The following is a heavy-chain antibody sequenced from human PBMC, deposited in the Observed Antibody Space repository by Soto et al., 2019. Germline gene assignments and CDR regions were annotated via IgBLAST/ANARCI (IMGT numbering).Heavy chain of an antibody. J-gene: IGHJ6*02. CDR1: GFTFSNAW. CDR2: IKSKTDGGTT. V-gene: IGHV3-15*07. CDR3: TTLSITIFGVVLMDV. Sequence: GGSLRLSCAASGFTFSNAWMDWVRQAPGKGLEWVGRIKSKTDGGTTDYAAPVKGRFTISRDDSKNTLYLQMNSLKTEDTAVYYCTTLSITIFGVVLMDVWGQGTTVTVS. D-gene: IGHD3-3*01.